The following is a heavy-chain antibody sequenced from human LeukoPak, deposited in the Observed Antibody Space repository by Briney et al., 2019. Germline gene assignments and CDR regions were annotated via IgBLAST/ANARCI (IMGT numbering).Heavy chain of an antibody. CDR3: ARGGAARPDY. J-gene: IGHJ4*02. Sequence: GGSLRLSCAASGFTFSSYGMNCVRQAPGTGLQWVSYISSGRPTINYADSVRGRFTVSRDNAKSSLYLQMNNLRVEDTAVYYCARGGAARPDYWGQGTLVTVSS. V-gene: IGHV3-48*04. CDR1: GFTFSSYG. D-gene: IGHD6-6*01. CDR2: ISSGRPTI.